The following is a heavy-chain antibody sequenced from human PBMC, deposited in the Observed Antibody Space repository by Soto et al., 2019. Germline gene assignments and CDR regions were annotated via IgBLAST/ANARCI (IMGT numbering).Heavy chain of an antibody. J-gene: IGHJ4*02. D-gene: IGHD2-8*01. V-gene: IGHV4-59*08. Sequence: QVQLQESGPGLVKPSETLSLTCTVSGGSISSYYWSWIRQPPGKGLEWIGYIYYSGSTNYNPSLKSRVTISVDTSKNQFSLKLSSVTAADTAVYYCARHDGVYSFDYWGQGTLVTVSS. CDR2: IYYSGST. CDR1: GGSISSYY. CDR3: ARHDGVYSFDY.